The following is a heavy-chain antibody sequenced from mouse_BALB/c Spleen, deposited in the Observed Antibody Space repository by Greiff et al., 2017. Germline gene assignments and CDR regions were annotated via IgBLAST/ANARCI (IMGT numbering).Heavy chain of an antibody. CDR2: IWAGGST. Sequence: VQLVESGPGLVAPSQSLSITCTVSGFSLTSYGVHWVRQPPGKGLEWLGVIWAGGSTNYNSALMSRLSISKDNSKSQVFLKMNSLQTDDTAMYYCAREGYRYFAYWGQGTLVTVSA. D-gene: IGHD2-14*01. CDR3: AREGYRYFAY. V-gene: IGHV2-9*02. J-gene: IGHJ3*01. CDR1: GFSLTSYG.